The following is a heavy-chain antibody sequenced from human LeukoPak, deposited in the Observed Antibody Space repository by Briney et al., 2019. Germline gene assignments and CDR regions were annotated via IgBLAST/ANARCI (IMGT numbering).Heavy chain of an antibody. CDR2: IYHSGST. CDR1: GGSISSSNR. J-gene: IGHJ4*02. D-gene: IGHD5-24*01. Sequence: SETLSLTCAASGGSISSSNRWSWVRQPPGKGLEWIGEIYHSGSTNYDPSLKSRVTISVDTSKNQFSLKLSSVTAADTAVYYCASGFTEEMATIPAGIDYWGQGTLVTVSS. V-gene: IGHV4-4*02. CDR3: ASGFTEEMATIPAGIDY.